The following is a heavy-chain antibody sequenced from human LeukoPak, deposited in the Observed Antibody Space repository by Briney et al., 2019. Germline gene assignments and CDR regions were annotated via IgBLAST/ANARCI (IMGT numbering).Heavy chain of an antibody. D-gene: IGHD4-11*01. CDR3: ARDLAYSRDY. Sequence: GGSLRLSCAASGFTFNSYAMTWVRQAPGKGLEWVSAISGSGGGTYFADSVKGRFTISRDNAKNSLFLQMNTLRAEDTAVYYCARDLAYSRDYWGQGTLVTVSS. CDR2: ISGSGGGT. V-gene: IGHV3-23*01. CDR1: GFTFNSYA. J-gene: IGHJ4*02.